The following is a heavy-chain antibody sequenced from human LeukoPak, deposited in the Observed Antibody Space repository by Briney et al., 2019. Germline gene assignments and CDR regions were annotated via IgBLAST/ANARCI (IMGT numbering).Heavy chain of an antibody. J-gene: IGHJ6*03. CDR1: GFTFDNYA. Sequence: GGSLRLSCAASGFTFDNYAMHWVRQAPGKGPEWLAVINRNGGTIGYAHYVKGRFTISRDNAKNSLYLQMNSLRDEDTALYYCANLGSAGCRRITSCSAYMDVWGKGTTVTVSS. D-gene: IGHD2-2*01. CDR3: ANLGSAGCRRITSCSAYMDV. V-gene: IGHV3-9*01. CDR2: INRNGGTI.